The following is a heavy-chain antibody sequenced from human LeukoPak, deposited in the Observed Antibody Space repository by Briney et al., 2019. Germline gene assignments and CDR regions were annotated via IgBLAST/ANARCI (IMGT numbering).Heavy chain of an antibody. CDR2: INSDGSST. V-gene: IGHV3-74*01. Sequence: PGGSLRLSCAASGFTFSSYWMHWVRQAPGKGLVWVSRINSDGSSTSYADSVKGRFTISRDNAKNSLYLQMNSLRAEDTALYYCALDGARRYFDWFQHWGQGTLVTVSS. CDR3: ALDGARRYFDWFQH. D-gene: IGHD3-9*01. CDR1: GFTFSSYW. J-gene: IGHJ1*01.